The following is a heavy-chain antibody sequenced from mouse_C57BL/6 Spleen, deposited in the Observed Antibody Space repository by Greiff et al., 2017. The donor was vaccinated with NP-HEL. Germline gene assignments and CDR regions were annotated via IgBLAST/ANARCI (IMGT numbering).Heavy chain of an antibody. CDR2: ISYDGSN. V-gene: IGHV3-6*01. CDR3: ARGGRGYWYFDV. Sequence: EVKVEESGPGLVKPSQSLSLTCSVTGYSITSGYYWNWIRQFPGNKLEWMGYISYDGSNNYNPSLKNRISITRDTSKNQFFLKLNSVTTEDTATYDCARGGRGYWYFDVWGTGTTVTVSS. J-gene: IGHJ1*03. CDR1: GYSITSGYY.